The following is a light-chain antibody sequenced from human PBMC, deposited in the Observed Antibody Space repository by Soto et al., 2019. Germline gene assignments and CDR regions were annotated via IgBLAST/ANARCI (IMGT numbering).Light chain of an antibody. CDR3: QQYGSSPLT. V-gene: IGKV3-20*01. CDR1: QSFTSSY. Sequence: EIVLTQSPGTLSLSPGERVTLSCRASQSFTSSYLAWYQQKPGQPPRLLIYDAASRATGTPDRFSGSGSGTDFSLTISRLEPEDFALYICQQYGSSPLTFGGGTKVDIK. J-gene: IGKJ4*01. CDR2: DAA.